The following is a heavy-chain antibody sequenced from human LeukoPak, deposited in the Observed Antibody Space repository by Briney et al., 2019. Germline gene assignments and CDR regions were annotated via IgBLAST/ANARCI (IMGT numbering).Heavy chain of an antibody. CDR1: GFTFSSNG. Sequence: GGSLRLSCAAFGFTFSSNGMSLVRQAPGGGLEWVSSISDSSDNIYYADSVRGRFITSRDNSKNTLFLQMHSLRAEDTAVYYCATDLFGYFDRWGQGTLVTVSS. CDR2: ISDSSDNI. V-gene: IGHV3-23*01. D-gene: IGHD3-16*01. CDR3: ATDLFGYFDR. J-gene: IGHJ4*02.